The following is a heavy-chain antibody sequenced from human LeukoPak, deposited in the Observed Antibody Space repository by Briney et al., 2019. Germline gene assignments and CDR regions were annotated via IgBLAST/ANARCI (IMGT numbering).Heavy chain of an antibody. J-gene: IGHJ4*02. Sequence: GGSLRLSCAASGFTFSSYSMNWVRQAPGKGLEWVSYISSSSSTIYYADSVKGRLTISRDNAKNSLYLQMNSLRAEDTAVYYCAREAVAAHFDYWGQGTLVTVSS. V-gene: IGHV3-48*04. CDR1: GFTFSSYS. D-gene: IGHD6-19*01. CDR3: AREAVAAHFDY. CDR2: ISSSSSTI.